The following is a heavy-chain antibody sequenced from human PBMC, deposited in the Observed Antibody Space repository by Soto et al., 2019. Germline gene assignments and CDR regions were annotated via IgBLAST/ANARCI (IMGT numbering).Heavy chain of an antibody. CDR2: INPNSGGA. CDR1: GYTFTGYY. CDR3: ARVYDDGSASYGLEI. D-gene: IGHD3-16*01. Sequence: QVHLVQSGAEVVKPGASVKVSCKASGYTFTGYYIHWVRQAPGQGLEWMGCINPNSGGANIAQKFQGWVTMTRDTSISTAYMELTRLRANDTAVYYCARVYDDGSASYGLEIWGQGTKVTVAA. J-gene: IGHJ3*01. V-gene: IGHV1-2*04.